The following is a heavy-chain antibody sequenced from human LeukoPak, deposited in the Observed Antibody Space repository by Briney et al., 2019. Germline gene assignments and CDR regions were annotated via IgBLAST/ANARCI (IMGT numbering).Heavy chain of an antibody. CDR2: IIPIFGTA. D-gene: IGHD6-13*01. Sequence: ASVKVSCKASGGTFSSYAISWVRQAPGQGLEWMGGIIPIFGTANYAQKFQGRVTITADESTSTAYMELSSLRSEDTAVYYCAYSSSWYDDAFDIWGQGTMVTVSS. J-gene: IGHJ3*02. CDR1: GGTFSSYA. V-gene: IGHV1-69*13. CDR3: AYSSSWYDDAFDI.